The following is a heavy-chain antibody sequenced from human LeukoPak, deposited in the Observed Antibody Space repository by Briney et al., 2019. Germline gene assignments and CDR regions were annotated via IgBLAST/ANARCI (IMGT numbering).Heavy chain of an antibody. D-gene: IGHD3-22*01. CDR1: GFTFSDTW. CDR3: ARDRTSLGSSGYHLDV. CDR2: INSDGSGT. V-gene: IGHV3-74*01. J-gene: IGHJ6*04. Sequence: PGGSLRLSCAASGFTFSDTWMHWVRQAPGKGLVWVSRINSDGSGTSYADSVKGRFTISRDIAKNTLYLQMNSLRAEDTAVYYCARDRTSLGSSGYHLDVWGKGTTVTVSS.